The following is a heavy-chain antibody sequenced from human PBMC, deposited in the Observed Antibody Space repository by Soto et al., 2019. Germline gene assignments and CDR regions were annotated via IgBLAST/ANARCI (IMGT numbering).Heavy chain of an antibody. V-gene: IGHV1-2*04. CDR2: INPNSGGT. CDR3: ARDHDSSGYYYPPIYGMDV. CDR1: GYTFTGYY. D-gene: IGHD3-22*01. Sequence: ASVKVSCKASGYTFTGYYMHWVRQAPGQGLEWMGWINPNSGGTNYAQKFQGWVTMTRDTSTSTAYMELSSLRSEDTAVYYCARDHDSSGYYYPPIYGMDVWGQGTTVTVSS. J-gene: IGHJ6*02.